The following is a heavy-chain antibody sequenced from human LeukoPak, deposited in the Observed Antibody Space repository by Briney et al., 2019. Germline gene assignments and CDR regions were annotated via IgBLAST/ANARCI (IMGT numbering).Heavy chain of an antibody. J-gene: IGHJ5*02. CDR3: ARERYGDYLENWFDP. D-gene: IGHD4-17*01. CDR2: IYTSGST. Sequence: SQTLSLTCTVSGGSISSGSYYWSWIRQPAGKGLEWIGRIYTSGSTTYNSSLKSRVTMSVDTSKNQFSLKLSSVTAADTAVYYCARERYGDYLENWFDPWGQGTLVTVSS. CDR1: GGSISSGSYY. V-gene: IGHV4-61*02.